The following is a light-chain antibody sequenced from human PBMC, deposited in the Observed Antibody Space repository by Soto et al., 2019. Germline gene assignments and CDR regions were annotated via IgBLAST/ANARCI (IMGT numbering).Light chain of an antibody. CDR2: GAS. V-gene: IGKV3-20*01. CDR3: HQYDNWPPHT. Sequence: EIVLTQSPGTLSLSPGERATLSCRASQSVSITQLAWYQQKPGQAPRLLIYGASSRATGIPDRFNGSGSETDFTLTISRLEPEDFAVYYCHQYDNWPPHTFGQGTKLEMK. CDR1: QSVSITQ. J-gene: IGKJ2*01.